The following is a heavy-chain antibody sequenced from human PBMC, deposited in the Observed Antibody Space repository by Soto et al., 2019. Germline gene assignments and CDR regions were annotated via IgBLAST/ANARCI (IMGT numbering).Heavy chain of an antibody. J-gene: IGHJ4*02. CDR2: IWYDGSNK. D-gene: IGHD5-18*01. V-gene: IGHV3-33*01. CDR3: ASIRTAMGRGPFDY. CDR1: GFTFSSYG. Sequence: QVQLVESGGGVVQPGRSLRLSCAASGFTFSSYGMHWVRQAPGKGLEWVAVIWYDGSNKYYADSVKGRFTISRDNSKNTLYLQMNSLRAEDTAVYYCASIRTAMGRGPFDYWGQGTLVTVSS.